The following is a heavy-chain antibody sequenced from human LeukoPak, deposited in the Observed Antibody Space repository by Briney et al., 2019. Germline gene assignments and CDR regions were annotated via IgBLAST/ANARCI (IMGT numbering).Heavy chain of an antibody. CDR3: AQTDHYYYFMDV. D-gene: IGHD2-21*02. Sequence: SETLSLTCTVSGGSVSSYYWSWIRQPPGKGLEWVGYIYSSGSTYYNPSLKSRVTISVDTSKNQVSLRLSSVTAADTALYYCAQTDHYYYFMDVWGKGTTVTVSS. J-gene: IGHJ6*03. CDR1: GGSVSSYY. CDR2: IYSSGST. V-gene: IGHV4-4*09.